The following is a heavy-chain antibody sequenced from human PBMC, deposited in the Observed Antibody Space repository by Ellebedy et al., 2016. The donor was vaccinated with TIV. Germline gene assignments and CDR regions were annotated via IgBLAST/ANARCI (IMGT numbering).Heavy chain of an antibody. D-gene: IGHD2-8*02. CDR2: IKEDGSVR. J-gene: IGHJ5*02. CDR3: ASTGLA. Sequence: GESLKISCAASGFTFNRCWMSWARQAPGKGLEWVANIKEDGSVRDYVDSVKGRFTISRDNAKNSLYLQLNSLRAEDTAVYYCASTGLAWGQGTLVTVSS. V-gene: IGHV3-7*01. CDR1: GFTFNRCW.